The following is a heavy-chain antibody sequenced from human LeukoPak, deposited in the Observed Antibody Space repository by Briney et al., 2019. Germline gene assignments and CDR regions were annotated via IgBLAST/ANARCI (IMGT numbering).Heavy chain of an antibody. CDR1: GFTFSDYY. V-gene: IGHV3-11*01. Sequence: PGASLRLSCAASGFTFSDYYMSWIRQAPGKGLEWVSYISSSGSTIYYADSVKGRFTISRDNAKNALYLQMNSLRAEDTAVYYCARLPLLVGSYYQNYYYGMDVGGQGTTVTVSS. J-gene: IGHJ6*02. CDR2: ISSSGSTI. D-gene: IGHD1-26*01. CDR3: ARLPLLVGSYYQNYYYGMDV.